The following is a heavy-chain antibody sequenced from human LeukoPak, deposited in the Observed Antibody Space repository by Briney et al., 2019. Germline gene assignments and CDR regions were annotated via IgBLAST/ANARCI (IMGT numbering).Heavy chain of an antibody. D-gene: IGHD1-26*01. CDR3: AGYYEGYFDY. CDR2: IYHSGSI. CDR1: GYSISSGYY. J-gene: IGHJ4*02. Sequence: PSETLSLTCTVSGYSISSGYYWGWIRQPPGKGLEWIGSIYHSGSIYYNPSLKSRVTISVDTSKNQFSLKLSSVTAADTAVYYCAGYYEGYFDYWGQGTLVTVSS. V-gene: IGHV4-38-2*02.